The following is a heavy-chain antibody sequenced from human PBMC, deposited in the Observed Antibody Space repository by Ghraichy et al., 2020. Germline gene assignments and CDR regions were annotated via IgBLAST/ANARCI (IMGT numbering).Heavy chain of an antibody. J-gene: IGHJ6*02. Sequence: ASVKVSCKASGYTFTSYGISWVRQAPGQGLEWMGWISAYNGNTNYAQKLQGRVTMTTDTSTSTAYMELRSLRSDDTAVYYCARLKRDIVVVPAAMGYYYYGMDVWGQGTTVTVSS. V-gene: IGHV1-18*04. CDR3: ARLKRDIVVVPAAMGYYYYGMDV. CDR1: GYTFTSYG. CDR2: ISAYNGNT. D-gene: IGHD2-2*01.